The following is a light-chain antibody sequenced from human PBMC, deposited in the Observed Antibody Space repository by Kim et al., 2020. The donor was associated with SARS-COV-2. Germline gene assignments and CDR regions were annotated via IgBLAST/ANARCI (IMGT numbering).Light chain of an antibody. Sequence: SYELTQPPSVSVSPGQTASITCSGDKLGDNFASWYQQKPGQSPVLVIYRDTERPSEIPERFSGPNSGNTATLTISGTQTIDEAAYYCQTWDSRTVVFGGGTQLTVL. CDR2: RDT. V-gene: IGLV3-1*01. J-gene: IGLJ2*01. CDR1: KLGDNF. CDR3: QTWDSRTVV.